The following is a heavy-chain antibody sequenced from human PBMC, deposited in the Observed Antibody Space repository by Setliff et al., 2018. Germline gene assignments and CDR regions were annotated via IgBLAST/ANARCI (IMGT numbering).Heavy chain of an antibody. CDR1: GFTFTHYS. CDR2: ISGSGDST. V-gene: IGHV3-23*01. Sequence: GGSLRLSCAASGFTFTHYSMNWVRQTPGKGLEWVSTISGSGDSTYYADSVRGRFTISRDNSKNSLYLQMNSLRAEDTAVYYCATGIYDILQRGTDVWGQGTTVTVSS. CDR3: ATGIYDILQRGTDV. D-gene: IGHD3-9*01. J-gene: IGHJ6*02.